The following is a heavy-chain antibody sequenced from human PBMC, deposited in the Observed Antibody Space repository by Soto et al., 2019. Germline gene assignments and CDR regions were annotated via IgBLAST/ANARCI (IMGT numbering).Heavy chain of an antibody. V-gene: IGHV4-31*03. Sequence: SETLSLTCSVSGASITSGGSYWTCIRQHPRRGLEWIGNILYSEKNYYNPSLKSRVTISLDTSKNQFSLKVNSVTAADTAVYYCVRDRGTTFRMDVWGQGTTVTVSS. D-gene: IGHD3-16*01. J-gene: IGHJ6*02. CDR2: ILYSEKN. CDR3: VRDRGTTFRMDV. CDR1: GASITSGGSY.